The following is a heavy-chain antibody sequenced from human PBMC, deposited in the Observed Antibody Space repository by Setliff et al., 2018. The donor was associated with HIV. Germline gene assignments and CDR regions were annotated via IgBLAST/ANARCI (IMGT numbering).Heavy chain of an antibody. CDR2: ISNDGNLI. CDR1: GFTFSSYA. V-gene: IGHV3-30*04. CDR3: VRDITTCWDV. J-gene: IGHJ6*02. Sequence: PGGSLRLSCAASGFTFSSYAMNWVRQAPGKGLEWVAVISNDGNLIFYADSVKGRLTISRDNPKNMLYLQMNSLRGEDTAVYYCVRDITTCWDVWGQGTTVTVS. D-gene: IGHD1-20*01.